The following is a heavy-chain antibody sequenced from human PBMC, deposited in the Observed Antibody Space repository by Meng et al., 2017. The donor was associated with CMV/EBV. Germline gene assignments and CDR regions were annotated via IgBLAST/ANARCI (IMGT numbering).Heavy chain of an antibody. CDR3: ARDLPYDFWSGYYRYYYYGMDV. D-gene: IGHD3-3*01. CDR1: GFPFSSYW. Sequence: ESLKISCAASGFPFSSYWMHWVLQAPGKGLVWVSRINSDGSSTSYADSVKGRFTISRDNAKNTLYLQMNSLRAEDTAVYYCARDLPYDFWSGYYRYYYYGMDVWGQGTTVTVSS. CDR2: INSDGSST. V-gene: IGHV3-74*01. J-gene: IGHJ6*02.